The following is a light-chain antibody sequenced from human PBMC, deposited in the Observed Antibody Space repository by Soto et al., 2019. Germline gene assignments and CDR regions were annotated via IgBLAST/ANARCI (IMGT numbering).Light chain of an antibody. CDR3: AACDDSLNGVV. CDR1: SSNIGGNI. Sequence: QSVLTQPPSASGTPGQRVTISCSGSSSNIGGNIVNWYQQLPGTAPKLLIFGNDQRPSWVPDRFSGSQSGTSASLAISGLQSEDEATYYCAACDDSLNGVVFGGGTKVTVL. CDR2: GND. J-gene: IGLJ2*01. V-gene: IGLV1-44*01.